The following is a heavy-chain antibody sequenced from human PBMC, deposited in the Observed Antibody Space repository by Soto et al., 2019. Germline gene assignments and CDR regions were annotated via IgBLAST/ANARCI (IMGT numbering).Heavy chain of an antibody. CDR1: GGSITTGHYY. Sequence: QLQLQESGPGLVKPSETLSLTCTVSGGSITTGHYYWAWIRQSPGKGLEWIGSIYYSGDSYYNPSHNSRATMYADTDDNQFFLELRSVIAADTSVYFCVKYRTVTTTFAIDYYGMDVWGQGTTVTVAS. CDR2: IYYSGDS. V-gene: IGHV4-39*01. D-gene: IGHD6-6*01. J-gene: IGHJ6*02. CDR3: VKYRTVTTTFAIDYYGMDV.